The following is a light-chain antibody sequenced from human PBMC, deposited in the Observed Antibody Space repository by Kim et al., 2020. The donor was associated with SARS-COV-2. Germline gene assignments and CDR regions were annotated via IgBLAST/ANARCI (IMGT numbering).Light chain of an antibody. CDR3: QQYGSSPRT. J-gene: IGKJ4*01. CDR1: QSVSSSY. Sequence: SPGETATLSCRASQSVSSSYLAWYQQKPGQAPRLLIYGASSRATGTPDRFSGSGSGTDFTHTISRLEPEDFAVYYCQQYGSSPRTFGGGTKVDIK. V-gene: IGKV3-20*01. CDR2: GAS.